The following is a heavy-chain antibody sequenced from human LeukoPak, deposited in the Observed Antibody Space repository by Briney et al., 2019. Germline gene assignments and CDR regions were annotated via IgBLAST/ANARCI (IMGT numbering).Heavy chain of an antibody. CDR3: ARDCYGSGSCYIY. CDR2: ISSSSSYT. V-gene: IGHV3-11*06. CDR1: GFTFSDYY. J-gene: IGHJ4*02. D-gene: IGHD3-10*01. Sequence: GGSLRLPCAASGFTFSDYYMSWLRQAPGKGLEWVSYISSSSSYTIYADSVKGRFTISRDNAKNSLYLQMNSLRAEDTAVYYCARDCYGSGSCYIYWGQGTLLTVSS.